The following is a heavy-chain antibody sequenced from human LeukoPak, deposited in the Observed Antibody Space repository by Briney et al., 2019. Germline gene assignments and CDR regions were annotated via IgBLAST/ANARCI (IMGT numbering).Heavy chain of an antibody. CDR2: INPNSGGT. CDR3: ARVTVKPNWFDP. J-gene: IGHJ5*02. CDR1: GYTFTVYY. D-gene: IGHD4-17*01. Sequence: ASVKVSCKASGYTFTVYYIHWVRQAPGQGLEWMGWINPNSGGTNYAQNFQGRVTMTRDTSISTAYMELSRLRSDDTAVYYCARVTVKPNWFDPWGQGTLVTVSS. V-gene: IGHV1-2*02.